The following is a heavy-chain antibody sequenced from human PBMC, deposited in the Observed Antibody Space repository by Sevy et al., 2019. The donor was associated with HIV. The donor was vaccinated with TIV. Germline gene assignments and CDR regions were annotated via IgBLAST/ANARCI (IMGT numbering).Heavy chain of an antibody. D-gene: IGHD2-2*01. Sequence: GGSLRLSCAASGFTFSIYAMSWVRQAPGKGLEWVSSISRSGGSTHYADSVKGRLTISRDNSKSTLFLQMNSLRAEYTAVYYCAKVDVVVPVADYGLDVWGQGTTVTVSS. CDR2: ISRSGGST. V-gene: IGHV3-23*01. J-gene: IGHJ6*02. CDR3: AKVDVVVPVADYGLDV. CDR1: GFTFSIYA.